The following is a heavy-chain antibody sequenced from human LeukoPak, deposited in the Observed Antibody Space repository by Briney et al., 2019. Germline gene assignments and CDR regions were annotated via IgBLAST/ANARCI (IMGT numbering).Heavy chain of an antibody. V-gene: IGHV3-30*18. J-gene: IGHJ4*02. CDR1: GFTFSSYG. D-gene: IGHD5-18*01. CDR2: ISYDGSNK. Sequence: GGSLRLSCAASGFTFSSYGIHWVRQAPGKGLEWVAVISYDGSNKYYADSVKGRFAISRDNYKNTLHLQMSSLRAAATDVYYCAKDSGGYTYIFDHWGQGTLVTVSS. CDR3: AKDSGGYTYIFDH.